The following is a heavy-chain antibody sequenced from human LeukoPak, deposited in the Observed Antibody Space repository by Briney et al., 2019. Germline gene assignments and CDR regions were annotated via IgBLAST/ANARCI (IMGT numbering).Heavy chain of an antibody. V-gene: IGHV3-23*01. CDR1: GFTFSSYA. Sequence: PGGSLRLSCAASGFTFSSYAMSWVRQAPGKGLEWVSAISGSGGSTYYADSVKGRFTISRDNSKNTLYLQMNSLRAEDTAVYYCAKIPRGRWELPYFDYWGQGTLVTVSS. CDR2: ISGSGGST. CDR3: AKIPRGRWELPYFDY. J-gene: IGHJ4*02. D-gene: IGHD1-26*01.